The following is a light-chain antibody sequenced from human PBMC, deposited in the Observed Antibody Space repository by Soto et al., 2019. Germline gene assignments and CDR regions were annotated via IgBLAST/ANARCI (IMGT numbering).Light chain of an antibody. CDR1: SSDVAFYNY. V-gene: IGLV2-14*01. CDR3: GSYTNNSTLV. J-gene: IGLJ2*01. Sequence: QSALTQPASVSGSPGQSITISCTATSSDVAFYNYVCWYQQYPGKAPKLMIYEVFNRPSGVSNRFSGSKSGNTASLIISGLQAEDEADYYCGSYTNNSTLVFGGGTKLTVL. CDR2: EVF.